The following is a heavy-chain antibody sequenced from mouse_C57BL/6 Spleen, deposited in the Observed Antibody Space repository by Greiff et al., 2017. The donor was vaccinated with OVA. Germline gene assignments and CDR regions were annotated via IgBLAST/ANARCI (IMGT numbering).Heavy chain of an antibody. V-gene: IGHV1-53*01. D-gene: IGHD2-3*01. Sequence: QVQLQQPGTELVKPGASVKLSCKASGYTFTSYWMHWVKQRPGQGLEWIGNINPSNGGTNYNEKFKSKATLTVDTSSSTAYMHLNSLTSEDSEVYVCAKTYDGYCMGYFDYWGQGTTLTVS. J-gene: IGHJ2*01. CDR1: GYTFTSYW. CDR2: INPSNGGT. CDR3: AKTYDGYCMGYFDY.